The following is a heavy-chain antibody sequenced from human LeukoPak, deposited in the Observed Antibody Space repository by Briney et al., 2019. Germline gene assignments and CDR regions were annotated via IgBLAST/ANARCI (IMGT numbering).Heavy chain of an antibody. Sequence: SETLSLTCTVSGGSISSSSYYWGWIRQPPGKGLEWIGSIYYSGSTYYNPPLKSRVTISVDTSKNQFSLKLSSVTAADTAVYYCARHAVGDIVVVPAAPQHWFDPWGQGTLVTVSS. J-gene: IGHJ5*02. V-gene: IGHV4-39*01. CDR1: GGSISSSSYY. D-gene: IGHD2-2*01. CDR2: IYYSGST. CDR3: ARHAVGDIVVVPAAPQHWFDP.